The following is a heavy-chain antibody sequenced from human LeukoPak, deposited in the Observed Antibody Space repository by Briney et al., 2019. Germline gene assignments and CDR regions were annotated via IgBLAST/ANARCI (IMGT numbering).Heavy chain of an antibody. V-gene: IGHV3-48*01. D-gene: IGHD6-13*01. CDR1: GFTFSNYG. CDR2: ISSRGSSI. J-gene: IGHJ4*02. Sequence: GGSLRLSCAASGFTFSNYGMSWVRQAPGKGLEWVSYISSRGSSIYYADSLKGRFTISRVNAWNSLYLQMSSLRAEDTAVYYCARVQQPGYYFDYWGQGTLVPVSS. CDR3: ARVQQPGYYFDY.